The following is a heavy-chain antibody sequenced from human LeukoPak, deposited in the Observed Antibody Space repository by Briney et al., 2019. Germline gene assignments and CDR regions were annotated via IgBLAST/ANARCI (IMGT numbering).Heavy chain of an antibody. D-gene: IGHD5-24*01. Sequence: GGSLRLSCAASGFTFSSYWMHWVRQAPGKGLVWVSRINSDGSSTYYADSVKGRFTMSRDNSKSTLYLQMNSLRVEDTAVYYCTAARREDYYYYGMDVWGLGTTVTVSS. CDR2: INSDGSST. V-gene: IGHV3-74*01. J-gene: IGHJ6*02. CDR3: TAARREDYYYYGMDV. CDR1: GFTFSSYW.